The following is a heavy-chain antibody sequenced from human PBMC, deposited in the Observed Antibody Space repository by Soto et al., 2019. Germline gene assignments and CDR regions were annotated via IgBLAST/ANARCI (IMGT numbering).Heavy chain of an antibody. CDR1: GGSISSGGYS. CDR3: ARYGDETRYYYYGMDV. Sequence: TSETLSLTCAVSGGSISSGGYSWSWIRQPPGKGLEWIGYIYHSGSTYYNPSLKSRVTISVDRSKNQFSLKLSSVTAADTAVYYCARYGDETRYYYYGMDVWGQGTTVTVSS. D-gene: IGHD4-17*01. J-gene: IGHJ6*02. CDR2: IYHSGST. V-gene: IGHV4-30-2*01.